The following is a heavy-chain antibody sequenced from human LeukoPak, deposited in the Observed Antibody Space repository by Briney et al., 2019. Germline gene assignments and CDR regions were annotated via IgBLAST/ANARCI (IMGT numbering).Heavy chain of an antibody. Sequence: VRSPRLSCAASVFTFSSYEMNWVRQAPGKGLEWVSAISNSGCSTYYADSVKGRFTISRDNSKNTTYLQMNSLRAEDTAVYYCAKDRGVGYYDAFDIWGQGTMVT. D-gene: IGHD3-10*01. CDR1: VFTFSSYE. CDR2: ISNSGCST. V-gene: IGHV3-23*01. J-gene: IGHJ3*02. CDR3: AKDRGVGYYDAFDI.